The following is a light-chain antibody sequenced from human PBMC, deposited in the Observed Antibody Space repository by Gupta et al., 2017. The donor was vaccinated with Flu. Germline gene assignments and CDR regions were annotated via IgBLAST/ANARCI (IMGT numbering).Light chain of an antibody. CDR2: SHT. J-gene: IGLJ1*01. CDR1: RSNIGSNT. CDR3: ASWDYSLDCYV. Sequence: QSVPTQPPSASGPLGQGVSISCYGGRSNIGSNTVNWYQHVPGTAPRLLIHSHTQRPSGVPDRFSASTSGTSASLAIRGLQTEDEGCYYCASWDYSLDCYVCGTGTEVTVL. V-gene: IGLV1-44*01.